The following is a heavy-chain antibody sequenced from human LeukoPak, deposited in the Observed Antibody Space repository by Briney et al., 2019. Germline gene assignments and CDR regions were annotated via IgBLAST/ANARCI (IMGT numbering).Heavy chain of an antibody. CDR2: ISGSGGST. Sequence: PGGSLRLSCAASGFTFSSYATSWVRQAPGKGLEWVSAISGSGGSTYYADSVKGRFTISRDNSKNTLYLQMNSLRAEDTAVYYCVKGRLDWLSLDYWGQGTLVTVSS. J-gene: IGHJ4*02. V-gene: IGHV3-23*01. CDR1: GFTFSSYA. CDR3: VKGRLDWLSLDY. D-gene: IGHD3-9*01.